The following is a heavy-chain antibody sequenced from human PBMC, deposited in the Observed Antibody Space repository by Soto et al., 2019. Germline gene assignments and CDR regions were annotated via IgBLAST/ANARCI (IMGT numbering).Heavy chain of an antibody. CDR1: GGSIITTTSY. D-gene: IGHD4-4*01. CDR2: VYFSGST. Sequence: QLQLQESGPGLVKPSETLSLTCTVSGGSIITTTSYWGWLRQPPGKGLEWSGSVYFSGSTYYNPSLKSRVTISVDTSMNQFSLMLSSVTAADTAVYFCARAPTDYSHDYGGLGNLVTVSS. J-gene: IGHJ4*02. V-gene: IGHV4-39*01. CDR3: ARAPTDYSHDY.